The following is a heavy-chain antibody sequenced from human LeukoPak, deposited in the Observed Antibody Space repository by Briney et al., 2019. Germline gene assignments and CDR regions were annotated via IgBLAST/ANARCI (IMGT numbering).Heavy chain of an antibody. CDR1: GYTFTGYY. D-gene: IGHD5-12*01. V-gene: IGHV1-69*06. CDR2: IIPIFGTA. Sequence: GASVKVSCKASGYTFTGYYMHWVRQAPGQGLEWMGGIIPIFGTANYAQKFQGRVTITADKSTSTAYMELSSLRSEDTAVYYCARDILGYEVFQGDFDIWGQGTMVTVSS. CDR3: ARDILGYEVFQGDFDI. J-gene: IGHJ3*02.